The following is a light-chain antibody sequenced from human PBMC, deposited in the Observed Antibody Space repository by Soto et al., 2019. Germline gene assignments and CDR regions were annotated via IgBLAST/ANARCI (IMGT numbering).Light chain of an antibody. J-gene: IGKJ2*01. V-gene: IGKV3-11*01. CDR1: QSVSSH. CDR2: DTF. Sequence: ELVLTQSPATLSLSPRERATLSCRASQSVSSHLAWYQQKPGQAPRLLMYDTFNRATGIPARFNGSGSGTDFTLTISSLEPQDFAVYYCQQRSNWPPGYTFGQGTKLEIK. CDR3: QQRSNWPPGYT.